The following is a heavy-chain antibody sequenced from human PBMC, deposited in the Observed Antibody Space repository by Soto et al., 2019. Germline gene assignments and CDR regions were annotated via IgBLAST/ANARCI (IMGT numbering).Heavy chain of an antibody. CDR1: GFSFGSSGVG. CDR2: IYWDDTK. V-gene: IGHV2-5*02. D-gene: IGHD5-18*01. CDR3: AHTLLLDYTYGPDFDY. Sequence: QITLKESGPTLVKPTQTLTLTCTFSGFSFGSSGVGVGWIRQPPGKALEWLALIYWDDTKRYSPSLQSRLTVTKDTSKNQVVLTMTDMDPVDTATYYCAHTLLLDYTYGPDFDYWGQGTLVTVSS. J-gene: IGHJ4*02.